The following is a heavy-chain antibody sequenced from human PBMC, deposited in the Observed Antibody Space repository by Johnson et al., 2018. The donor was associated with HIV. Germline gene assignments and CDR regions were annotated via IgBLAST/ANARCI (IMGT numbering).Heavy chain of an antibody. CDR2: ISWNSGSI. V-gene: IGHV3-9*01. D-gene: IGHD6-6*01. CDR1: GFTFDDYA. J-gene: IGHJ3*02. Sequence: VQLVESGGGLVQPGRSLRLSCAASGFTFDDYAMHWVRQAPGKGLEWVSGISWNSGSIGYVDSVKGRFTISRDNAKKSLYLQMNSLRAEDSAVYYCARERGSFEYSSSFAFDIWGQGTMVTVSS. CDR3: ARERGSFEYSSSFAFDI.